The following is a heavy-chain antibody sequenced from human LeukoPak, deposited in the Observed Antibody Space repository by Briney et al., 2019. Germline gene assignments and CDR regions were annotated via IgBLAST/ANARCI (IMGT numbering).Heavy chain of an antibody. CDR2: TYTGGNS. V-gene: IGHV3-53*01. CDR1: GFMFEDYG. D-gene: IGHD3-22*01. J-gene: IGHJ3*02. Sequence: GGSLRLSCVASGFMFEDYGMHWVRQAPGKGLEWVSVTYTGGNSYYADSVKGRFIISRDISKNTLYLQMNSLRAEDSALYYCARGGRGSAAVVAPRSFDIWGQGTMVTVSS. CDR3: ARGGRGSAAVVAPRSFDI.